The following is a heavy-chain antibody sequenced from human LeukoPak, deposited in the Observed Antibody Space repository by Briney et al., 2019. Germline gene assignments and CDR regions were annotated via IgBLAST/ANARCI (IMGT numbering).Heavy chain of an antibody. CDR1: GGSFSGYY. CDR3: ARGDSSGYYYVFTADAFDI. V-gene: IGHV4-34*01. Sequence: PSETLSLTCAVYGGSFSGYYWSWIRQPPRKGLEWIGEINHSGSTNYNPSLKSRVTISVDTSKNQFSLKLSSVTAADTAVYYCARGDSSGYYYVFTADAFDIWGQGTMVSVSS. J-gene: IGHJ3*02. CDR2: INHSGST. D-gene: IGHD3-22*01.